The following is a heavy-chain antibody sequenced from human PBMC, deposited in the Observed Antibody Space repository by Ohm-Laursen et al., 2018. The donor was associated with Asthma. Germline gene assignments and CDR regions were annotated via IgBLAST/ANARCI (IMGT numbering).Heavy chain of an antibody. J-gene: IGHJ4*02. Sequence: SLRLSCAASGFTFRSYAMHWVRQAPGKGLEWVAVGGSYYDGGLKYYADSVNGRFTVSRDDSKNTLYLQMNNLRPDDTAVYYCARDVMEWYLPAFDFWGQGTLVTASS. CDR1: GFTFRSYA. CDR3: ARDVMEWYLPAFDF. D-gene: IGHD3-3*01. V-gene: IGHV3-30-3*01. CDR2: GGSYYDGGLK.